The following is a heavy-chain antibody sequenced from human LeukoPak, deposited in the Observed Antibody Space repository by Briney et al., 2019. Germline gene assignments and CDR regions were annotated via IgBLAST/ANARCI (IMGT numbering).Heavy chain of an antibody. CDR1: GYSFTSYW. D-gene: IGHD3-10*01. J-gene: IGHJ6*03. Sequence: GESLKIPCRGSGYSFTSYWIGWVRPMPGKGLEWMGIIYPGDSDTRYSPSFQGQVTISADKSISTAYLQWSSLKASDTAMYYCARHSVWFGELLYYYYYMDVWGKGTTVTVSS. CDR3: ARHSVWFGELLYYYYYMDV. V-gene: IGHV5-51*01. CDR2: IYPGDSDT.